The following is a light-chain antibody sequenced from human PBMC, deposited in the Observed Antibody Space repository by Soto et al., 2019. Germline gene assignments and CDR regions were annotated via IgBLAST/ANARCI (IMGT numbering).Light chain of an antibody. J-gene: IGLJ1*01. CDR2: DVG. V-gene: IGLV2-14*03. CDR3: SSYTTSFTLI. Sequence: QSALTQPASVSGSPGQSITIYCTGTSSDVGGYNYVSWYRQHPDKAPQLVIFDVGDWPSGVSNRFSGSKSGNTASLTISGLQAEDEADYYCSSYTTSFTLIFGTGTKVTVL. CDR1: SSDVGGYNY.